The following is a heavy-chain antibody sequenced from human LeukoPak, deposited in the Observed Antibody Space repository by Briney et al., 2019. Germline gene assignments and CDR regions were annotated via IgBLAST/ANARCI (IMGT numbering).Heavy chain of an antibody. V-gene: IGHV3-23*01. CDR1: GFTFSSYA. J-gene: IGHJ4*02. D-gene: IGHD3-3*01. Sequence: PGGSLRLSCAASGFTFSSYAMTWVRQAPGKGLEWVSVISRSGDITYYADSVKGHFTISRDNSKNTLYLQMYSLRAEDTAVYYCAKDGLKDSFGVVIPYYFDYWGQGTLVTVSS. CDR2: ISRSGDIT. CDR3: AKDGLKDSFGVVIPYYFDY.